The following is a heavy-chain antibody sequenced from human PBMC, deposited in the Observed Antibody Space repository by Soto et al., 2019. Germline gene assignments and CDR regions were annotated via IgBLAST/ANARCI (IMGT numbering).Heavy chain of an antibody. CDR1: GGSISSSSYY. CDR3: ARARDGFDY. CDR2: IYYSGST. J-gene: IGHJ4*02. V-gene: IGHV4-39*01. Sequence: QLQLQESGPGLVKPSETLSLTCTVSGGSISSSSYYWGWIRQPTGKGLEWIGSIYYSGSTYYNPSLKSRVTISVDTSKNQFSLKLSSVTAADTAVYYCARARDGFDYWGQGTLVTVSS.